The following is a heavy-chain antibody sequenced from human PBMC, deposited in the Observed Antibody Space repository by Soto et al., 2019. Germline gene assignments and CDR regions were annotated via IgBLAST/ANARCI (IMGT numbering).Heavy chain of an antibody. V-gene: IGHV4-34*01. Sequence: SETLSLTCAVYGGSFSGYYWSWIRQPPGKGLEWIGEINHSGSTNYNPSLKSRVTISVDTSKNQFSLKLSSVTAADTAVYYCARGTVVTPFDYWGQGTLVTVSS. CDR3: ARGTVVTPFDY. CDR1: GGSFSGYY. CDR2: INHSGST. D-gene: IGHD2-21*02. J-gene: IGHJ4*02.